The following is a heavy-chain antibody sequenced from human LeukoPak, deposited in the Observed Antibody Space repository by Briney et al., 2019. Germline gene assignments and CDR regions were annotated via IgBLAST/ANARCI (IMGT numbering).Heavy chain of an antibody. CDR1: GGSISSYY. J-gene: IGHJ4*02. V-gene: IGHV4-59*01. CDR2: IYYSGST. Sequence: SETLSLTCTVSGGSISSYYWSWIRQPPGKGLEWIGYIYYSGSTNYNPSLKSRVTISVDTFKNQFSLKLSSVTAADTAVYYCARVGDDSGYSDYWGQGTLVTVSS. D-gene: IGHD3-22*01. CDR3: ARVGDDSGYSDY.